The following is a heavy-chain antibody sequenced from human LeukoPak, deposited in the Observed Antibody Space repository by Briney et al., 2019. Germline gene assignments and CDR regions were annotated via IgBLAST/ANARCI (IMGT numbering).Heavy chain of an antibody. CDR2: MNPNSGNT. CDR1: GYSFTDKY. J-gene: IGHJ4*02. V-gene: IGHV1-8*02. D-gene: IGHD3-22*01. CDR3: ARVPHPYYYDSSGYYYGY. Sequence: ASVKVSCKASGYSFTDKYMHWVRQAPGQGLEWMGWMNPNSGNTGYAQKFQGRVTMTRNTSISTAYMELSSLRSEDTAVYYCARVPHPYYYDSSGYYYGYWGQGTLVTVSS.